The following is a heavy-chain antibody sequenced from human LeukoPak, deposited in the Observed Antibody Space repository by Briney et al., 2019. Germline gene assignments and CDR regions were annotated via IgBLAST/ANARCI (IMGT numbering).Heavy chain of an antibody. CDR2: ISGSGGST. D-gene: IGHD1-26*01. Sequence: GGSLRLSCAASGFTFSSYAMSWVRQAPGKGLEWVSAISGSGGSTYYADSVKGRFTISRDNSKNTLYLQMNSPRAEDTAVYYCAKQWELLHTYYFDYWGQGTLVTVSS. CDR3: AKQWELLHTYYFDY. J-gene: IGHJ4*02. V-gene: IGHV3-23*01. CDR1: GFTFSSYA.